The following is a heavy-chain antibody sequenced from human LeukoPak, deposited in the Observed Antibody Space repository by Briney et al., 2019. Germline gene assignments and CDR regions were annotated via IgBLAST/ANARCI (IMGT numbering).Heavy chain of an antibody. D-gene: IGHD3-22*01. CDR2: ISSSSSTI. CDR3: AREPTYYYDSSGLRSLLY. V-gene: IGHV3-48*01. Sequence: GGSLRLSCAASGFTFSSYRMHWVRQAPGKGLERVSYISSSSSTIYYADSVKSRFTISRDNAKKSLYLQMNSLRAEDTAVYYCAREPTYYYDSSGLRSLLYWGQGTLVTVSS. CDR1: GFTFSSYR. J-gene: IGHJ4*02.